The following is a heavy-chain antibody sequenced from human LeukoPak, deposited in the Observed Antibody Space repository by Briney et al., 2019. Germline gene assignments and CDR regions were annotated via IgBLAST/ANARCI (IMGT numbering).Heavy chain of an antibody. V-gene: IGHV3-21*04. Sequence: PGGSLRLSCAASGFTFSSYSMNWVRQAPGKGLEWVSSISSSSSYIYYADSVKGRFTISRDNSKNTLYLQMNSLRAEDTAVFHCAKSDRSSWSPPFDYWGQGPLVPVSS. D-gene: IGHD6-13*01. CDR2: ISSSSSYI. J-gene: IGHJ4*02. CDR1: GFTFSSYS. CDR3: AKSDRSSWSPPFDY.